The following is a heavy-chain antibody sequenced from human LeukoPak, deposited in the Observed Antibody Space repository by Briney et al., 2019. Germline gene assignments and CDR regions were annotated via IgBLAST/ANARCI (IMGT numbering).Heavy chain of an antibody. CDR2: IYYSGST. CDR1: GGSISSYY. D-gene: IGHD3-22*01. Sequence: SETLSLTCTVSGGSISSYYWSWIRQPPGKGLEWIGYIYYSGSTYYNPSLKSRVTISVDTSKNQFSLKLSSVTAADTAVYYCARAVTMIVESWFDPWGQGTLVTVSS. V-gene: IGHV4-59*12. CDR3: ARAVTMIVESWFDP. J-gene: IGHJ5*02.